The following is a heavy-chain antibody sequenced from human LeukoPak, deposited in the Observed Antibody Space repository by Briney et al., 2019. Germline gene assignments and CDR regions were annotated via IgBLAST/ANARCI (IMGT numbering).Heavy chain of an antibody. CDR2: IKQDGSEK. CDR3: ASTSTGYYYDSSGSYEGY. V-gene: IGHV3-7*01. D-gene: IGHD3-22*01. J-gene: IGHJ4*02. CDR1: GFTFSSYW. Sequence: PGGSLRLSCAASGFTFSSYWMSWVRQAPGKGLEWVANIKQDGSEKYYVDSVKGRFTISRDNAKNSLYLQMNSLRAEDTAVYYCASTSTGYYYDSSGSYEGYWGQGTLVTVSS.